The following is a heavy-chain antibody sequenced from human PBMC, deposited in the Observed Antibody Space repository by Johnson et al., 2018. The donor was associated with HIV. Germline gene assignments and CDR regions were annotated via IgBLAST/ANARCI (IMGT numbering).Heavy chain of an antibody. CDR3: ALSYSLDAFDI. Sequence: VQLVESGGGLVQPGGSLKLACAASGFTFSGSALHWVRQASGKGLEWIGHIRSKGVTYATAYAASVKGRFTISRDDSQNTAYLQMNSLRTEDTAVYYCALSYSLDAFDIWGQGTMVTVSS. CDR1: GFTFSGSA. D-gene: IGHD2-21*01. CDR2: IRSKGVTYAT. V-gene: IGHV3-73*01. J-gene: IGHJ3*02.